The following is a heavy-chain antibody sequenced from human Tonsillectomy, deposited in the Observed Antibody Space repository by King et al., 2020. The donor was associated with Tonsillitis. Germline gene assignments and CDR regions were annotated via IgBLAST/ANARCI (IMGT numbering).Heavy chain of an antibody. J-gene: IGHJ4*02. V-gene: IGHV3-30*02. D-gene: IGHD2-8*01. CDR3: AKGAVVMVFSPKEYFDY. CDR2: IRYDGSNK. Sequence: QVQLVESGGGVVQPGGSLRLSCAASGFTFSNYGMHWVRQAPGKGLEWVAFIRYDGSNKYYADSVKGRFTISRDNSNNTLYMQMNSLRAGDTAVYYCAKGAVVMVFSPKEYFDYCGQGTLVTVSS. CDR1: GFTFSNYG.